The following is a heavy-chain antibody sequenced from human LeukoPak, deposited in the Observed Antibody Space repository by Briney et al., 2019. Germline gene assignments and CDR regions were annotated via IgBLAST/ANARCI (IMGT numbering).Heavy chain of an antibody. D-gene: IGHD3-22*01. CDR2: IYYSGST. CDR3: ASTSHYYDTSGPFQY. CDR1: GGSISGSSYY. V-gene: IGHV4-39*01. Sequence: SETLSLTCTVSGGSISGSSYYWGWIRQPPGKGLEWSGSIYYSGSTYYNPSLKSRVTISVETSKNQFSLKLTSVTAADTAVYYCASTSHYYDTSGPFQYWGQGTLVTVSS. J-gene: IGHJ4*02.